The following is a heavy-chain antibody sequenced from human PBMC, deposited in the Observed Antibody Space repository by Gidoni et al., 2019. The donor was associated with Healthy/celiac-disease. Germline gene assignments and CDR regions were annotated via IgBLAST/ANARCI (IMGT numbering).Heavy chain of an antibody. CDR1: GFTFSSYA. Sequence: QVQLVESGGGVVQPGRSLRLSCAASGFTFSSYAMHCVRQATGKGLEWVAVISYDGSNKYYADSVKCRFTISRDNSKNTLYLQMNSLRAEDTAVYYCLRGAYGDYDALGYYDYGMDVWGQGTTVTVSS. CDR3: LRGAYGDYDALGYYDYGMDV. V-gene: IGHV3-30-3*01. CDR2: ISYDGSNK. J-gene: IGHJ6*02. D-gene: IGHD4-17*01.